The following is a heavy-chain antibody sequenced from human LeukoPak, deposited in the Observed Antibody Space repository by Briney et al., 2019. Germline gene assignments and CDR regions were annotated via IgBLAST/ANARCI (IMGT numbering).Heavy chain of an antibody. V-gene: IGHV1-2*02. CDR2: INPNRGGT. CDR3: ARDPGSSGWFGGPFDS. CDR1: GFTFSGSA. D-gene: IGHD6-19*01. Sequence: GESLRLSCAASGFTFSGSAMHWVRQAPGQGLEWMGWINPNRGGTNYAQKFQGRVTLTRDTSINTAYMELSRLRSDDTAVYYCARDPGSSGWFGGPFDSWGQGTLVTVSS. J-gene: IGHJ4*02.